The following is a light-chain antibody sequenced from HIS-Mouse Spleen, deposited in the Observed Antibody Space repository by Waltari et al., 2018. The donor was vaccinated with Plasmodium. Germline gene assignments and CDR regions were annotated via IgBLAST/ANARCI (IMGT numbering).Light chain of an antibody. Sequence: QSVLTQPPSVSGAPGQRVTITCTGSSSNSGAGYAVHWYQQLPGPAPKLPIYGNSHRPSGVPDRFSGSKSGTSASLAITGLQAEDEADYYCQSYDSSLSGSVFGGGTKLTVL. CDR1: SSNSGAGYA. J-gene: IGLJ2*01. CDR2: GNS. CDR3: QSYDSSLSGSV. V-gene: IGLV1-40*01.